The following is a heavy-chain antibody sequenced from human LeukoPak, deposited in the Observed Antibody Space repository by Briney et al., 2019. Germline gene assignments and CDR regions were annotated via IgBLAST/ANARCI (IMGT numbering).Heavy chain of an antibody. CDR3: SGQYSSSSVVDY. Sequence: GGSLRLSCAASGFSFSSYEMNWVRQAPGKGLEWVSYISSSGSIMYSADSVKGRFTISRDNVKNSLYLQMNSLRAEDTAIYYRSGQYSSSSVVDYWGQGTLVTVSS. CDR2: ISSSGSIM. V-gene: IGHV3-48*03. CDR1: GFSFSSYE. J-gene: IGHJ4*02. D-gene: IGHD6-6*01.